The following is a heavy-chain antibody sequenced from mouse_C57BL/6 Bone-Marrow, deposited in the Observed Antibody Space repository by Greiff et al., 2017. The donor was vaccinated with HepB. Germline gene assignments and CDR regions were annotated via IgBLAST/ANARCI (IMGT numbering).Heavy chain of an antibody. V-gene: IGHV1-50*01. CDR3: ARGYDYYAMDY. CDR1: GYTFTSYW. Sequence: QVQLKQPGAELVKPGASVKLSCKASGYTFTSYWMQWVKQRPGQGLEWIGEIDPSDSYTNYNQKFKGKATLTVDTSSSTAYMQLSSLTSEDSAVYYCARGYDYYAMDYWGQGTSVTVSS. D-gene: IGHD2-10*02. CDR2: IDPSDSYT. J-gene: IGHJ4*01.